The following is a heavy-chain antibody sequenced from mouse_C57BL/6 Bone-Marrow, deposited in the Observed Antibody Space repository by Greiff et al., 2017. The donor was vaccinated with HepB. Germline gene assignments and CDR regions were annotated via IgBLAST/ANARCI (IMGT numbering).Heavy chain of an antibody. D-gene: IGHD2-5*01. CDR3: ARSYYSTLYAMDY. J-gene: IGHJ4*01. CDR2: IYPGSGST. V-gene: IGHV1-55*01. Sequence: QPGAELVKPGASVKMSCKASGYTFTSYWITWVKQRPGQGLEWIGDIYPGSGSTNYNEKFKSKATLTVDTSSSTAYMQLSSLTSEDSAVYYCARSYYSTLYAMDYWGQGTSVTVSS. CDR1: GYTFTSYW.